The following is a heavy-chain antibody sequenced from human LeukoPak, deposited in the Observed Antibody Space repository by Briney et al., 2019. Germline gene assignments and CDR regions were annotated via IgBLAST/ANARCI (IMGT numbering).Heavy chain of an antibody. V-gene: IGHV3-74*01. D-gene: IGHD3-22*01. Sequence: GGSLRLSCAASGFTFSSYAMNWVRQAPGKVLEWVSDIDTDGITTNYADSVKGRFTISRDNAKNTVYLEMNSLRAEDTATYYCAREGSYLNSGGSYYLHWFDPWGQGTLVTVSS. CDR3: AREGSYLNSGGSYYLHWFDP. CDR1: GFTFSSYA. J-gene: IGHJ5*02. CDR2: IDTDGITT.